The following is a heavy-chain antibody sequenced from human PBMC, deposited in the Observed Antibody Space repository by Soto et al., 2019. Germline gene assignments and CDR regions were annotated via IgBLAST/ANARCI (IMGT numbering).Heavy chain of an antibody. V-gene: IGHV3-30*18. CDR1: GFTFSSYG. Sequence: QVQLVESGGGVVQPGRSLRLSCAASGFTFSSYGMHWVRQAPGKGLEWVAVISYDGSNKYYADSVKGRFTISRDNSKNALNRQMNSLRGEATAVYYCAKDQFDDCALGMDVWGQGTTVTVSS. CDR2: ISYDGSNK. CDR3: AKDQFDDCALGMDV. D-gene: IGHD2-21*02. J-gene: IGHJ6*02.